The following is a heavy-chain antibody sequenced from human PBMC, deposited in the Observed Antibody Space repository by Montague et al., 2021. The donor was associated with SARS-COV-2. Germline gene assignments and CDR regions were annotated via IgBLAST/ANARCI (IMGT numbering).Heavy chain of an antibody. CDR2: IYYSGST. V-gene: IGHV4-39*07. CDR1: GGSISSSSSY. Sequence: SGTLSLTCTVSGGSISSSSSYWGWIRQPPGMGLEWIGSIYYSGSTYYNPSLKSRITISVDTSKNQFSLRLTSVTAADTAVYYCARDIRIPMLIVIQGYGMDVWGQGTTVTVSS. CDR3: ARDIRIPMLIVIQGYGMDV. D-gene: IGHD3-22*01. J-gene: IGHJ6*02.